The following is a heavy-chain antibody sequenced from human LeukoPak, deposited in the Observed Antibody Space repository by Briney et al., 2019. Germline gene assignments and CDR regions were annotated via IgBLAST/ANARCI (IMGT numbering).Heavy chain of an antibody. CDR3: AKRVPYSSSSVYFDA. CDR2: ISDTGSDT. Sequence: PGGSLRLSCAASGFTFSTYGMNWVRQAPGMGLEWVSSISDTGSDTYYADSVKGRFTISRDNSKNTLFLHMNSLRVEDTAIYYCAKRVPYSSSSVYFDAWGQGALVTVSS. V-gene: IGHV3-23*01. D-gene: IGHD6-6*01. CDR1: GFTFSTYG. J-gene: IGHJ4*02.